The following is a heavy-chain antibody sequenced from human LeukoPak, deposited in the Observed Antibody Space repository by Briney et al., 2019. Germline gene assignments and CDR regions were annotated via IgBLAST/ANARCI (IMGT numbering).Heavy chain of an antibody. V-gene: IGHV1-69*01. CDR2: IIPIFGTA. CDR3: ARRAVTTRAVDY. Sequence: SVKVSCKASGGTFSSYAISWVRQAPGQGLEWMGGIIPIFGTANYAQKFQGRVTITADESTSTAYMELSSLRSEDTAVYYCARRAVTTRAVDYWGQGTLVTVSS. CDR1: GGTFSSYA. J-gene: IGHJ4*02. D-gene: IGHD4-17*01.